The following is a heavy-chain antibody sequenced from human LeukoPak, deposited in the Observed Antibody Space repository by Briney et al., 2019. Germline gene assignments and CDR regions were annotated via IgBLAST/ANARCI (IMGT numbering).Heavy chain of an antibody. D-gene: IGHD3-22*01. Sequence: GGSLRLSCAASGFTFSSYWMSWVRQAPGKGLEWVANIKQGGSEKYYVDSVKGRFTISRDNAKNSLYLQMNSLRAEDTAVYYCARGYYDSSGYYIPAYYFDYWGQGTLVTVSS. CDR3: ARGYYDSSGYYIPAYYFDY. CDR2: IKQGGSEK. CDR1: GFTFSSYW. J-gene: IGHJ4*02. V-gene: IGHV3-7*01.